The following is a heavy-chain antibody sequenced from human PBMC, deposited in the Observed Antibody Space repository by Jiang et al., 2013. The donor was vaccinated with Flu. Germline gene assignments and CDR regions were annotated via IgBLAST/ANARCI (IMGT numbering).Heavy chain of an antibody. D-gene: IGHD3-10*01. J-gene: IGHJ6*02. CDR3: ARGGIGSGSYYIRTPEDYGMDV. Sequence: SGAEVKKPGASVKVSCKASGYTFTSYYMHWVRQAPGQGLEWMGIINPSGGSTSYAQKFQGRVTMTRDTSTSTVYMELSSLRSEDTAVYYCARGGIGSGSYYIRTPEDYGMDVWGQGTTVTVSS. CDR2: INPSGGST. CDR1: GYTFTSYY. V-gene: IGHV1-46*03.